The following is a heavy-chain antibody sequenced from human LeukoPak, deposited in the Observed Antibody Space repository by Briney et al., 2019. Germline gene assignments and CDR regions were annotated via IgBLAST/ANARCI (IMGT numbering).Heavy chain of an antibody. CDR2: ISYDGSNK. CDR3: ARDGGVYYYGSGSYYYY. J-gene: IGHJ4*02. Sequence: GRSLRLSCAASGFTFGSYAMHWVRQAPGKGLEWVAVISYDGSNKYYADSVKGRFTISRDNSKNTLYLQMNSLRAEDTAVYYCARDGGVYYYGSGSYYYYWGQGTLVTVSS. D-gene: IGHD3-10*01. V-gene: IGHV3-30*04. CDR1: GFTFGSYA.